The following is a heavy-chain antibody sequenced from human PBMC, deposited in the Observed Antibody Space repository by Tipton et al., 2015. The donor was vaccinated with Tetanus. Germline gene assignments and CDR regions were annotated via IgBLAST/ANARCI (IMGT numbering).Heavy chain of an antibody. CDR1: GYTFTYYG. CDR3: ARDRAVPVQAYGTDV. CDR2: ISPFTGDT. V-gene: IGHV1-18*01. J-gene: IGHJ6*02. Sequence: QVQLVQSGAEVKKPGASVKVSCKASGYTFTYYGISWVRQAPGQGLEWVGWISPFTGDTEYAQNLQDRLILTTDTSTATAYVEVRSLTSGDTAVYYCARDRAVPVQAYGTDVWGQGTSVTVSS. D-gene: IGHD6-19*01.